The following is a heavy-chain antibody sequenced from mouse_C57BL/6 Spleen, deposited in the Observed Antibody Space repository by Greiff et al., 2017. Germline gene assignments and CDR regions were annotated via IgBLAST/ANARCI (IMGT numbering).Heavy chain of an antibody. CDR2: IDPSDSET. D-gene: IGHD1-1*01. Sequence: QVQLQQPGAELVRPGSSVKLSCKASGYTFTSYWMHWVKQRPIQGLEWIGNIDPSDSETHYNQKFKDKATLTVDKSSSTAYMQLSSLTSEDSAVYYCARWIYYGSSSLYFDYWGQGTTLTVSS. CDR1: GYTFTSYW. V-gene: IGHV1-52*01. J-gene: IGHJ2*01. CDR3: ARWIYYGSSSLYFDY.